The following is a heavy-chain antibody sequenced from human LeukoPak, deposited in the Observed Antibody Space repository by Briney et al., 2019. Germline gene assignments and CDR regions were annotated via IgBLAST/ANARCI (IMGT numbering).Heavy chain of an antibody. V-gene: IGHV4-59*01. CDR1: GGSISSYY. CDR3: AGSPYYDFWSGYYTDAFDI. D-gene: IGHD3-3*01. Sequence: SSETLSLTCTVSGGSISSYYWSWIRQPPGKGLEWIGYIYYGGSTNYNPSLKSRVTISVDTSKNQFSLKLSSVTAADTAVYYCAGSPYYDFWSGYYTDAFDIWGQGTMVTVSS. J-gene: IGHJ3*02. CDR2: IYYGGST.